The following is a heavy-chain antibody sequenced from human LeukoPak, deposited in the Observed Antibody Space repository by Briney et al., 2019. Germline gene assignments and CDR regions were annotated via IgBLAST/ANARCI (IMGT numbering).Heavy chain of an antibody. J-gene: IGHJ4*02. CDR1: GFTFSSYG. Sequence: GGSLRLSCAASGFTFSSYGMHWVRQAPGKGLEWVAVISYDGSNKYYADSVKGRFTISRDNAKNSLYLQMNSLRAEDTAVYYCARDTTDSGSYPPHFDYWGQGTLVTVSS. CDR3: ARDTTDSGSYPPHFDY. V-gene: IGHV3-30*03. CDR2: ISYDGSNK. D-gene: IGHD1-26*01.